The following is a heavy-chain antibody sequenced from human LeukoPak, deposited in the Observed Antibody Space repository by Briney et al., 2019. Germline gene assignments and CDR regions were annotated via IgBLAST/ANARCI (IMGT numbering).Heavy chain of an antibody. V-gene: IGHV1-46*01. Sequence: GASVKVSCKASGYTFTSQYVYWVRQAPGQGLEWMGIINPSSGSTNYAQKFQGRVTMTRDTSTNTVSMVLSSLRSEDTAVHYCARPQSLFRNYDAFDIWGQGTMVTVSS. CDR3: ARPQSLFRNYDAFDI. CDR2: INPSSGST. CDR1: GYTFTSQY. D-gene: IGHD2/OR15-2a*01. J-gene: IGHJ3*02.